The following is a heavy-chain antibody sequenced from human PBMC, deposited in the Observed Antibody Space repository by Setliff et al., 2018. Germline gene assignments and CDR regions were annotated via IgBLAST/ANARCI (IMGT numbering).Heavy chain of an antibody. J-gene: IGHJ5*02. CDR1: GGSFRGYY. D-gene: IGHD3-22*01. CDR3: ARGPRFDYESPTYRRRFDP. Sequence: PSETLSLTCAVYGGSFRGYYWNWIRQAPGKGLEWIGEINHRGTTSYTPSLKGRVTISVDTSKNLFSLKLSSVTAADTAVYFCARGPRFDYESPTYRRRFDPWGQGTAVTVSS. V-gene: IGHV4-34*01. CDR2: INHRGTT.